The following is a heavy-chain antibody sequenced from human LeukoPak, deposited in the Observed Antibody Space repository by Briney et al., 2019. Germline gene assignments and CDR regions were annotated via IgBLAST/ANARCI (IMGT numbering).Heavy chain of an antibody. V-gene: IGHV3-33*06. CDR2: IWYDGSNK. J-gene: IGHJ4*02. CDR3: AKGGKWDVTPFDY. Sequence: GRSLRLSCAASGFTFSSYAMHWVRQAPGKGLEWVAVIWYDGSNKYYADSVKGRFTISRDNSKNTLYLQMNSLRAEDTAVYYCAKGGKWDVTPFDYWGQGTLVTVSS. D-gene: IGHD1-26*01. CDR1: GFTFSSYA.